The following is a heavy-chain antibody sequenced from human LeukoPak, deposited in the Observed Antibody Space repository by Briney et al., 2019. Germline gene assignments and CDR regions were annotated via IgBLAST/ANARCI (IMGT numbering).Heavy chain of an antibody. CDR1: GFTFSSYS. CDR3: AKDTFGAAPDAFGI. CDR2: ISSSSSTI. J-gene: IGHJ3*02. D-gene: IGHD6-6*01. V-gene: IGHV3-48*01. Sequence: PGGSLRLSCAASGFTFSSYSMNWVRQAPGKGLEWVSYISSSSSTIYYADSVKGRFTISRDNSKNTLYLQMNSLRAEDTAVYYCAKDTFGAAPDAFGIWGQGTMVTVSS.